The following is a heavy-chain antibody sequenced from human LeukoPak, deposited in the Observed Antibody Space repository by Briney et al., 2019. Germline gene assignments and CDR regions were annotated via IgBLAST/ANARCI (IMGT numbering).Heavy chain of an antibody. CDR1: YW. D-gene: IGHD2-15*01. CDR3: ARKMGCSGGSCHYFDY. Sequence: YWSWIRQPAGKGLEWMGIIYPGDSETRYSPSFHGQVTISADKSISTAYLQWSSLKASDTAMYYCARKMGCSGGSCHYFDYWGQGTLLTVSS. V-gene: IGHV5-51*01. CDR2: IYPGDSET. J-gene: IGHJ4*02.